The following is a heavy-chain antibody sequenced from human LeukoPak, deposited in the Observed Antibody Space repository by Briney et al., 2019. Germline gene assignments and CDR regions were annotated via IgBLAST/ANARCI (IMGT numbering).Heavy chain of an antibody. D-gene: IGHD3-22*01. CDR2: ISYDEINK. V-gene: IGHV3-30*04. CDR3: ARGLETYYYDSSGFNDAFDI. Sequence: GRSLRLSCAASGFTFSSYAMHWVRQAAGKGLEGVAVISYDEINKDYADSVKGRFTISRDNSKNTLYRQMNSLRAEDTAVYYCARGLETYYYDSSGFNDAFDIWGQGTMVTVSS. J-gene: IGHJ3*02. CDR1: GFTFSSYA.